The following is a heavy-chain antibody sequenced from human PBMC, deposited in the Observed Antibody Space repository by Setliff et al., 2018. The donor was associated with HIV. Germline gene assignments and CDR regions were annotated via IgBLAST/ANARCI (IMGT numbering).Heavy chain of an antibody. CDR2: IYYSGST. Sequence: SETLSLTCTVSGGSISSYYWSWIRQPPGKGLEWIGYIYYSGSTNYNPTLKSRVTISLDTSKKQFSLKLNSVTAADTAVYYCARGVRDNSGWSSYYFDYWGQGTLVTVSS. CDR1: GGSISSYY. D-gene: IGHD6-19*01. J-gene: IGHJ4*02. V-gene: IGHV4-59*12. CDR3: ARGVRDNSGWSSYYFDY.